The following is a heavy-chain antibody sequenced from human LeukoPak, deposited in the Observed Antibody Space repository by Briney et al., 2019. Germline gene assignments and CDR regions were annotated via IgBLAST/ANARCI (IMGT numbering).Heavy chain of an antibody. J-gene: IGHJ4*02. Sequence: ASVKVSCKASGYTFTSYDINWVRQATGQGLEWMGWMNPNSGNTGYAQKFQGRVTITRNTSISTAYMELSRLRSDDTAVYYCASQPGIAKHFDYWGQGTLVTVSS. D-gene: IGHD6-13*01. V-gene: IGHV1-8*03. CDR3: ASQPGIAKHFDY. CDR1: GYTFTSYD. CDR2: MNPNSGNT.